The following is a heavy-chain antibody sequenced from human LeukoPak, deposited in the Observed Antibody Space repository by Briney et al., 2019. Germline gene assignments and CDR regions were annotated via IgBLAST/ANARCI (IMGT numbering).Heavy chain of an antibody. CDR3: ARYVYDTSGYYYYYYYMDV. D-gene: IGHD3-22*01. V-gene: IGHV4-34*01. CDR1: SGSFSSYY. CDR2: INHSGST. Sequence: KPSETLSLTCAVYSGSFSSYYWSWIRQPPGKGLEWIGEINHSGSTNCNPSLKSRVTISVDTSKNQSSLKLSSVTAADTAVYYCARYVYDTSGYYYYYYYMDVWGKGTTVTVSS. J-gene: IGHJ6*03.